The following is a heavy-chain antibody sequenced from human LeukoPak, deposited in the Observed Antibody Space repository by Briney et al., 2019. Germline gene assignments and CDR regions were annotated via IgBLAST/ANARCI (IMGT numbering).Heavy chain of an antibody. CDR1: GGSISSYY. D-gene: IGHD3-22*01. J-gene: IGHJ4*02. CDR2: IYYSGST. CDR3: ASFGVITGDY. V-gene: IGHV4-59*01. Sequence: SETLSLTCTVSGGSISSYYWSWIRQPPGKGLEWIGYIYYSGSTNYNPSLKSRVTISVDTSKNQFSLKLSSVTAADTAVYYCASFGVITGDYWGQGTLVTVSS.